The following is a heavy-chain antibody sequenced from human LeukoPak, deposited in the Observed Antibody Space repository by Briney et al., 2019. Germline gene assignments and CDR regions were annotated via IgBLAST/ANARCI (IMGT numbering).Heavy chain of an antibody. Sequence: GGSLRLSCAASGFTFSSYSMNWVRQAPGKGLEWVSSISSSSSYIYYADSVKGRFTISRDNAKNSLYLQMNSLRAEDTAVYYCARDTWVYSDYYGMDVWGQGTTVTVSS. CDR2: ISSSSSYI. V-gene: IGHV3-21*01. D-gene: IGHD2-21*01. CDR1: GFTFSSYS. J-gene: IGHJ6*02. CDR3: ARDTWVYSDYYGMDV.